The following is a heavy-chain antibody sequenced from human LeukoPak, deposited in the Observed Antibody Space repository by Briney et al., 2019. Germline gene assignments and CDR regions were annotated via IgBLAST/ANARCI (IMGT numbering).Heavy chain of an antibody. D-gene: IGHD3-22*01. J-gene: IGHJ4*02. CDR1: GFTFSSYS. CDR3: ARENEGDYYDSSGYYSY. V-gene: IGHV3-21*01. Sequence: GWSLRLSCAASGFTFSSYSMNWVRQAPGKGLEWVSSISSSSSYIYYADSVKGRFTISRDNAKNSLYLQMNSLRAEDTAVYYCARENEGDYYDSSGYYSYWGQGTLVTVSS. CDR2: ISSSSSYI.